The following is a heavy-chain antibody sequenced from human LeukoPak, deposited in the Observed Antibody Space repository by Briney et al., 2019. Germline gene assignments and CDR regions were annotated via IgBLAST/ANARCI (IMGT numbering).Heavy chain of an antibody. CDR3: ATESYGGA. D-gene: IGHD1-26*01. J-gene: IGHJ4*02. V-gene: IGHV3-53*01. CDR2: TYSSGST. CDR1: DFTVSSNS. Sequence: SGGPLRLSCAASDFTVSSNSMSWVPQAQGEGLEWVSVTYSSGSTHYADSVKGRFTISRDSSKNTLYLQMNSLRVEDTAAYYCATESYGGAWGQGTLVTVSS.